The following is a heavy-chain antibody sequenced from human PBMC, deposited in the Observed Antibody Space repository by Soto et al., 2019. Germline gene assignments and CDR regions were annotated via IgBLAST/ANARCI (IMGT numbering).Heavy chain of an antibody. J-gene: IGHJ4*02. CDR2: IIPIFGTA. D-gene: IGHD1-26*01. Sequence: SVKVSCKASGGTFSSYAISWVRQAPGQGLEWMGGIIPIFGTANYAQKFQGRVTITADESTSTAYMELSSLRSEDTAVYYCARSTYSGSYSALDYWGQGTLVTVSS. CDR3: ARSTYSGSYSALDY. V-gene: IGHV1-69*13. CDR1: GGTFSSYA.